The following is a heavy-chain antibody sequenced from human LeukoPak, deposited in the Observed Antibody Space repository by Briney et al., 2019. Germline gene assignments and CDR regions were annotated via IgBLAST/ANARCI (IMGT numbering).Heavy chain of an antibody. V-gene: IGHV4-59*01. CDR3: ARGDSGWKRVDY. Sequence: SETLSLTCTVSGGSISSYYWSWIRQPPGKGLEWIGYIYYSGSTNYNPSLKSRVTISLDTSKNQFSLELGSVTAADTAVYFCARGDSGWKRVDYWGQGTLVIVSS. D-gene: IGHD6-19*01. CDR1: GGSISSYY. J-gene: IGHJ4*02. CDR2: IYYSGST.